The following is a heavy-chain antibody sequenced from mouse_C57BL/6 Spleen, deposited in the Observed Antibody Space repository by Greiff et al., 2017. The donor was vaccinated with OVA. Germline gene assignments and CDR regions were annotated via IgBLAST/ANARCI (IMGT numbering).Heavy chain of an antibody. J-gene: IGHJ1*03. CDR2: RRSKSNNYAT. CDR3: VRERITTVDWYFDV. Sequence: EVMLVESGGGLVQPKGSLKLSCAASGFSFNTYAMNWVRQAPGKGLEWVARRRSKSNNYATYYADSVKDRFTISRDDSESMVYLQMNNLKTEDTAMYYCVRERITTVDWYFDVWGTGTTVTVSS. CDR1: GFSFNTYA. V-gene: IGHV10-1*01. D-gene: IGHD1-1*01.